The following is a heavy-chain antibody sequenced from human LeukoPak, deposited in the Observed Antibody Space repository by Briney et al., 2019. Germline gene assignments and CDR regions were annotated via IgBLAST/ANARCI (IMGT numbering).Heavy chain of an antibody. CDR2: INHSGST. D-gene: IGHD3-9*01. CDR3: ARGKTWYDILTGYYPKRHYYFDY. V-gene: IGHV4-34*01. J-gene: IGHJ4*02. CDR1: GGSFSGYY. Sequence: SETLSLTCAVYGGSFSGYYWSWIRQPPGKGLEWIGEINHSGSTNYNPSLKSRVTISVDTSKNQFSLKLSSVTAADTAVYYCARGKTWYDILTGYYPKRHYYFDYWGQGTLVTVSS.